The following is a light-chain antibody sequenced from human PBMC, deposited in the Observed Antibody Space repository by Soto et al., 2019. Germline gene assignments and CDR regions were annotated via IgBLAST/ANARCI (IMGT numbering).Light chain of an antibody. CDR1: RYIRTA. J-gene: IGKJ1*01. Sequence: IQMTQSPSSLSASVGDRVTITCRASRYIRTALSWYQHRPGQAPKVLICVASSLQSGVPSRFSGSGYDTDFTLTISSLQPEDFATYYCLQDYNYPWTFGQGTKVDIK. V-gene: IGKV1-6*01. CDR3: LQDYNYPWT. CDR2: VAS.